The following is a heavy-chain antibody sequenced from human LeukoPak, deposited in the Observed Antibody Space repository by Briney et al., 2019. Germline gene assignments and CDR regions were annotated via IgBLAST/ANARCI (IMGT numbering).Heavy chain of an antibody. J-gene: IGHJ6*02. CDR1: GFTFSSYA. V-gene: IGHV3-23*01. D-gene: IGHD3-22*01. Sequence: GGSLRLSCAASGFTFSSYAMSWVRQAPGKGLEWVSAISGRGGSTYYADSVKGRFTISRDNSKNTLYLQMNSLRAEDTAVYYCAKDWGYYYDSSGFMDVWGQGTTVTVSS. CDR3: AKDWGYYYDSSGFMDV. CDR2: ISGRGGST.